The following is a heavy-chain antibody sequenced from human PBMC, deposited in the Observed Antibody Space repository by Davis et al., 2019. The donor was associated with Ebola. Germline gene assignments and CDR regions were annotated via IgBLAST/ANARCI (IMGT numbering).Heavy chain of an antibody. J-gene: IGHJ2*01. Sequence: HTGGSLRLSCTDSVITFSSYAMTWVRQAPGKGLVWVSRINSDGSSTSYADSVKGRFTISRDNAKNTLYLQMNSLRAEDTAVYYCARVRWLKNWYFDLWGRGTLVTVSS. CDR3: ARVRWLKNWYFDL. V-gene: IGHV3-74*01. CDR1: VITFSSYA. D-gene: IGHD5-12*01. CDR2: INSDGSST.